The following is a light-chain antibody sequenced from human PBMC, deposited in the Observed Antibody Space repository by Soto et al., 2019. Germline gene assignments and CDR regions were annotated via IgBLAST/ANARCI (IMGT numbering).Light chain of an antibody. Sequence: NFMLTQPHSVSESPGKTVIISCTRSSGSIASNYVQWYQQRPGSSPTTVIYEDNQRPSGVRDRFSGSIDSSSNSASLTISGLETEDEADYFCQSYDATNQVFGGGTKLTVL. V-gene: IGLV6-57*01. CDR1: SGSIASNY. CDR3: QSYDATNQV. J-gene: IGLJ3*02. CDR2: EDN.